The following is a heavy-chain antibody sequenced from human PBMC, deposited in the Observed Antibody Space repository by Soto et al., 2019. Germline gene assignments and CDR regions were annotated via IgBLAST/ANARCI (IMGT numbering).Heavy chain of an antibody. CDR1: GFTFSSYS. CDR2: ISSSSSYI. CDR3: ARVGYCRGGSGGCFDY. V-gene: IGHV3-21*01. D-gene: IGHD2-15*01. J-gene: IGHJ4*02. Sequence: EVQLVESGGGLVKPGGSLRLSCAASGFTFSSYSMNWVRQAPGKGLEWVSSISSSSSYIYYADSVKGRFTISRDNAKNSLYLQMNSLRAEDTAVYYCARVGYCRGGSGGCFDYWGQGTLVTVSS.